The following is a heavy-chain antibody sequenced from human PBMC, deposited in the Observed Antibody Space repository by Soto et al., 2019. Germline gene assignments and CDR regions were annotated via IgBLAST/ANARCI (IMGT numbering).Heavy chain of an antibody. D-gene: IGHD2-21*01. CDR3: ARERPDCARLDP. CDR2: IYHSGST. V-gene: IGHV4-30-4*01. J-gene: IGHJ5*02. CDR1: GGSISSGDYY. Sequence: QVQLQESGPGLVKPSQTLSLTCTVSGGSISSGDYYWSWIRQPPGKGLEWIGYIYHSGSTYYNPSLTSRVTISVDTSKNQLSLKLSSVTAADTAVYYCARERPDCARLDPWGQGTLVTVSS.